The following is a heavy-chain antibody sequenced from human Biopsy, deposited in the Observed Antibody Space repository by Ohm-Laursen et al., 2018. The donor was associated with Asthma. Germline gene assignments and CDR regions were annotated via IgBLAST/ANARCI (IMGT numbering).Heavy chain of an antibody. D-gene: IGHD2-2*01. V-gene: IGHV1-69*01. CDR1: GGTFNTYV. Sequence: SSVKVSCKSLGGTFNTYVIGWVRQAPGQGLEWMGGINSVFGTTTYPQKFQDRVTITADDSTSTVYMELSSLRFGDTAVYYCARKAGSCISRTCYSLDFWGQGTLVTVSS. CDR3: ARKAGSCISRTCYSLDF. J-gene: IGHJ4*02. CDR2: INSVFGTT.